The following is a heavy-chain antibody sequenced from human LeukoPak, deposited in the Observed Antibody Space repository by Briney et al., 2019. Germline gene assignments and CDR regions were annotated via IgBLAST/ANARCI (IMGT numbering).Heavy chain of an antibody. J-gene: IGHJ3*02. Sequence: GSLRLSCAASGFTFSTYDMHWVRQAPGKGLEWVSVIYSGGSTYYADSVKGRFTISRDNSKNTLYLQMNSLRAEDTAVYYCARELKNAFDIWGQGTMVTVSS. CDR2: IYSGGST. CDR1: GFTFSTYD. V-gene: IGHV3-53*01. CDR3: ARELKNAFDI.